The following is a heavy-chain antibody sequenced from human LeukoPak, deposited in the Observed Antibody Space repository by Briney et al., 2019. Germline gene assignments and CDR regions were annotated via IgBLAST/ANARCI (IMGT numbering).Heavy chain of an antibody. CDR2: IYSGGTT. Sequence: GGSLRLSCAASGFTVSGNYMSWVRQAPGKGLEWVSLIYSGGTTYYADSVKGRFTISRDNSKNTLYLQMNSLRAEDTAVYYCAKDWDIVATIGDYWGQGTLVTVSS. D-gene: IGHD5-12*01. V-gene: IGHV3-53*05. CDR3: AKDWDIVATIGDY. CDR1: GFTVSGNY. J-gene: IGHJ4*02.